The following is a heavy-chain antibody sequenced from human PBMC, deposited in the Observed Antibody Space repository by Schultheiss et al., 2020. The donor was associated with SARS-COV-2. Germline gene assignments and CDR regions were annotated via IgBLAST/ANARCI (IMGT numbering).Heavy chain of an antibody. Sequence: SETLSLTCTVSGGSISSYYWSWIRQPPGKGLEWIGYIYYSGSTNYNPSLKSRVTISVDTSKNQFSLKLSSVTAADTAVYYCSRRWGGATTRFDPWGQGTLVTVSS. V-gene: IGHV4-59*08. CDR1: GGSISSYY. D-gene: IGHD1-26*01. J-gene: IGHJ5*02. CDR3: SRRWGGATTRFDP. CDR2: IYYSGST.